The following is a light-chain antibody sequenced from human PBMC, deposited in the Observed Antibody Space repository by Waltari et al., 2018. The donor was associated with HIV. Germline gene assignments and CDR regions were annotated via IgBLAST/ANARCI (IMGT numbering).Light chain of an antibody. CDR3: QQYGSTPNT. CDR2: DAS. Sequence: EIVLTQSPATLSLSPGERATLSCRASQSVGNMLGWYQQKPGQAPRLLFYDASSRATGIPARFSGSGSGTDFTLTISSLEPEDFAVYYCQQYGSTPNTFGQGTRLEI. V-gene: IGKV3-11*01. J-gene: IGKJ2*01. CDR1: QSVGNM.